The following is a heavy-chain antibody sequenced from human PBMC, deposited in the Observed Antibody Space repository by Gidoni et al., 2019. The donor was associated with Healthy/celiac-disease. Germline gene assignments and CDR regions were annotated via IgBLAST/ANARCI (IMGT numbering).Heavy chain of an antibody. CDR2: MNPNSGNT. D-gene: IGHD1-7*01. V-gene: IGHV1-8*01. J-gene: IGHJ6*03. CDR3: ARGFPSLYNWNYIFYYYYMDA. Sequence: GEVKKPGASVKVSCKASGYTFTSYDINWVRQATGQGLEWMGWMNPNSGNTGYAQKFQGRVTMTRNTSISTAYMELSSLRSEDTAVYYCARGFPSLYNWNYIFYYYYMDAWGKGTTVTVSS. CDR1: GYTFTSYD.